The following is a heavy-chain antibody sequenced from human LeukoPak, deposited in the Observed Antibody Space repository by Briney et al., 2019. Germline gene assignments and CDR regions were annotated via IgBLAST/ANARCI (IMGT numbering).Heavy chain of an antibody. V-gene: IGHV4-34*01. D-gene: IGHD3-10*01. CDR2: INHSGST. CDR1: GGSFSGYY. J-gene: IGHJ4*02. CDR3: ARGQEDGTMGDY. Sequence: SETLSLTCAVYGGSFSGYYRSWIRQPPGKGLEWIGEINHSGSTNYNPSLKSRVTISVDTSKNQFSLKLSSVTAADTAVYYCARGQEDGTMGDYWGQGTLVTVSS.